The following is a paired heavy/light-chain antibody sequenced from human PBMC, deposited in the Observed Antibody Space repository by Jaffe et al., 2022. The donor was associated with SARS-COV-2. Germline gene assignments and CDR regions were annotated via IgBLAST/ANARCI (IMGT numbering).Heavy chain of an antibody. Sequence: EVQLVESGGALVQPGGSLRLSCVASGFTFDNYAMNWVRQAPGKGLEWVSSFSATDGSPQYAESVKGRFTISRDNAKSTLYLQMDSLRVEDTAVYYCSRAAKAAEGTGAFDYWGQGTLVTVSS. CDR3: SRAAKAAEGTGAFDY. V-gene: IGHV3-23*04. D-gene: IGHD6-13*01. J-gene: IGHJ4*02. CDR2: FSATDGSP. CDR1: GFTFDNYA.
Light chain of an antibody. J-gene: IGKJ5*01. CDR3: QQRNYWPIT. Sequence: EIVLTQSPATLSLSPGERATLSCRASQSIGRYLAWYQQKPGQAPRLLIYDASNRATGIPARFSGSGSGTDFTLSISSLEPEDFAVYHCQQRNYWPITFGQGTRLELK. V-gene: IGKV3-11*01. CDR2: DAS. CDR1: QSIGRY.